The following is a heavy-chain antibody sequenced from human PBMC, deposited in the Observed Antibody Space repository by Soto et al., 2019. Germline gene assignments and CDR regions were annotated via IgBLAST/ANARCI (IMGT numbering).Heavy chain of an antibody. CDR3: ARDHIDSSSYYYYYGMDV. D-gene: IGHD6-6*01. CDR2: ISSSSSYI. Sequence: PGGSLRLSCAASGFTFSSYSMNWVRQAPGKGLEWVSSISSSSSYIYYADSVKGRFTISRDNAKNSLYLQMNSLRAEDTAVYYCARDHIDSSSYYYYYGMDVWGQGTTVTVSS. V-gene: IGHV3-21*01. J-gene: IGHJ6*02. CDR1: GFTFSSYS.